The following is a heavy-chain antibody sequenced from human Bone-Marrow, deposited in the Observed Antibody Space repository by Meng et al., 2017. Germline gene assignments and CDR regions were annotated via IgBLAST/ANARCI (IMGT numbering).Heavy chain of an antibody. Sequence: QVQLGQSGAEGEKPGASVKLSCEASGYSFTSYAIHWVRQAPGESLEWMGWINAGNGQTKYSERFQGRVAIARDTSANTAYMELSSLTSEDTAVYYCARGGIAAAAYSDHWGQGTLVTVSS. CDR2: INAGNGQT. CDR3: ARGGIAAAAYSDH. D-gene: IGHD6-13*01. J-gene: IGHJ4*02. CDR1: GYSFTSYA. V-gene: IGHV1-3*01.